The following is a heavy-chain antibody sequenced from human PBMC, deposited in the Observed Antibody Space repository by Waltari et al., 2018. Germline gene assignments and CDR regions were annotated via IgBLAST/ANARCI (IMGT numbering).Heavy chain of an antibody. D-gene: IGHD3-9*01. V-gene: IGHV4-31*11. CDR2: IYYSGRT. CDR3: ARIGGDYLTGWGYFDL. CDR1: GGSIRRSSYP. Sequence: QVQLQESGPELVKPSQTLSLTGDVSGGSIRRSSYPWPWIRHHPGEGLEWIGYIYYSGRTKYNPTLQSRVIISVDTSKNQFSLKLSSVTAADTAVYHCARIGGDYLTGWGYFDLWGRGTLVTVSS. J-gene: IGHJ2*01.